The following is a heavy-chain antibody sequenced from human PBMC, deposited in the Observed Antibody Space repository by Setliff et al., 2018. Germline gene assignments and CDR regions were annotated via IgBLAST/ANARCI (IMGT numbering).Heavy chain of an antibody. CDR3: ARDRIGPYLSYMDG. CDR2: IHNDGIRK. D-gene: IGHD2-21*01. Sequence: QPGGSLRLSCAVSGFIFSDFAMHWVRQAPGKGLEWVALIHNDGIRKNYADSVKGRFTIFRDNSKNTLYLEMNRLRTEDTAVYYCARDRIGPYLSYMDGWGKGTTVTVSS. J-gene: IGHJ6*03. CDR1: GFIFSDFA. V-gene: IGHV3-30*02.